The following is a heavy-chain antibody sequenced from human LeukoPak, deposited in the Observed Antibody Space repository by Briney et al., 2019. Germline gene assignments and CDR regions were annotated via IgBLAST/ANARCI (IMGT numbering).Heavy chain of an antibody. CDR1: GYSFTNYW. Sequence: GESLKISCKGSGYSFTNYWIGWVRQMPGKGLEWMGIIYPADSDTRYSPSFQGQVTISADKSISTAYLQWSSLKASDTAMYYCARHRATDYYYYYMDVWGKGTTVTVSS. V-gene: IGHV5-51*01. J-gene: IGHJ6*03. CDR2: IYPADSDT. D-gene: IGHD5-12*01. CDR3: ARHRATDYYYYYMDV.